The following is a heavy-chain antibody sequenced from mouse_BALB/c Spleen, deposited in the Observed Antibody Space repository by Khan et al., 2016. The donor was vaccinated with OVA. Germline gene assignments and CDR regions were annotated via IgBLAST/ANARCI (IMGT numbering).Heavy chain of an antibody. CDR2: ISYSGNT. Sequence: VRLQQSGPGLVKPSQSLSLTCTVTGYSITSDYAWNWIRQLPGNKLEWMGFISYSGNTNYNPSLKSRISITRDTSKNQFFLQLNSVTSEDTSTCYCARVYWGGFVYWGQGTTLTVSS. J-gene: IGHJ2*01. CDR1: GYSITSDYA. V-gene: IGHV3-2*02. CDR3: ARVYWGGFVY. D-gene: IGHD1-1*01.